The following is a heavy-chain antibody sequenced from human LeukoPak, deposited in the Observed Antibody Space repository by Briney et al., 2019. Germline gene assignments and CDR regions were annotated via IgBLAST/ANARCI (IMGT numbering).Heavy chain of an antibody. CDR1: GYTFTTYA. CDR3: ARGLGYGVFDP. D-gene: IGHD6-13*01. Sequence: ASVKVSCKGSGYTFTTYALTWVRQAPGQRLEWMGWINVGNGNTKSSQKFQGRVTITRDMSASTAYMELSSLRSEDTAVYYCARGLGYGVFDPWGQGTLVTVSS. J-gene: IGHJ5*02. CDR2: INVGNGNT. V-gene: IGHV1-3*01.